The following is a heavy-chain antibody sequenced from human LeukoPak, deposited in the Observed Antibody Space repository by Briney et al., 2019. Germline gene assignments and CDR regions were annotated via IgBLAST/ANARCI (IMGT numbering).Heavy chain of an antibody. J-gene: IGHJ4*02. Sequence: YWGWIRQPPGKGLEWVGRTRNKANSYTTEYAASVKGRFTISRDDSKNSLYLQMNSLKTEDTAVYYCARVRGGIDYWGQGTLVTVSS. CDR3: ARVRGGIDY. CDR2: TRNKANSYTT. D-gene: IGHD1-1*01. V-gene: IGHV3-72*01. CDR1: Y.